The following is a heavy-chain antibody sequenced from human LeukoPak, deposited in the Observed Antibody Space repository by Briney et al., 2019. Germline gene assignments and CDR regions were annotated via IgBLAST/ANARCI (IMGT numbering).Heavy chain of an antibody. CDR1: GFTFSTYA. CDR2: ISSDGSNE. J-gene: IGHJ1*01. Sequence: GGSLRLSCAASGFTFSTYAMHWVRQAPGKGLEWVAVISSDGSNEYYGDFVKGRFAISRDNSKSTLYLQMNSLRAEDTAVYYCARTESVHDYFQHWGQGTLVTVSS. V-gene: IGHV3-30*09. CDR3: ARTESVHDYFQH. D-gene: IGHD1-1*01.